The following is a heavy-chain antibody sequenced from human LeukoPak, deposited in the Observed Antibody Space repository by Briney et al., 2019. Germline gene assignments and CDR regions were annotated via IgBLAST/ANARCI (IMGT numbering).Heavy chain of an antibody. D-gene: IGHD2-2*01. Sequence: PSETLSLTCAVYGGSFSGYYWSWIRQPPGKGLEWIGSIYHSGSTYYNPSLKSRVTISVDTSKNQFSLKLSSVIAADTAVYYCARTTEGYCSSASCFGFSYSYYMDVWGKGTTVTISS. CDR2: IYHSGST. CDR3: ARTTEGYCSSASCFGFSYSYYMDV. V-gene: IGHV4-34*01. CDR1: GGSFSGYY. J-gene: IGHJ6*03.